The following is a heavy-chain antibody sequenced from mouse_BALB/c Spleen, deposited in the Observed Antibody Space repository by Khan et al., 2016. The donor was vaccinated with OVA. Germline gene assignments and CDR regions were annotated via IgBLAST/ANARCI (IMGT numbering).Heavy chain of an antibody. Sequence: QIQLVQSGPELKKPGETVRISCKASGYTFTTAGIQWVQKMPGKGLKWIGWINTHSGVPKYAEDFKGRIAFSLEISVRTAYLQITNLKNEDMATYCCARGGAAYYRNDGGAMEYWGQGTSVTVSS. D-gene: IGHD2-14*01. V-gene: IGHV9-4*02. CDR2: INTHSGVP. CDR1: GYTFTTAG. CDR3: ARGGAAYYRNDGGAMEY. J-gene: IGHJ4*01.